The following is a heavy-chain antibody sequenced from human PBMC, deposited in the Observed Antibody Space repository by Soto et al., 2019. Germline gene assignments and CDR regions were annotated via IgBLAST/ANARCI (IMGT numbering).Heavy chain of an antibody. J-gene: IGHJ4*02. CDR1: GFTFSTYA. CDR2: ISGSGST. D-gene: IGHD3-16*02. CDR3: AKEKDYDYVWGSYRYTSDY. Sequence: SLRLSCAASGFTFSTYAMSWVRQAPGKGLEWVSAISGSGSTFYADSVKGRFTISRDNSKNTLYLQMNSLRAEDTALYYCAKEKDYDYVWGSYRYTSDYWGQGTLVTVSS. V-gene: IGHV3-23*01.